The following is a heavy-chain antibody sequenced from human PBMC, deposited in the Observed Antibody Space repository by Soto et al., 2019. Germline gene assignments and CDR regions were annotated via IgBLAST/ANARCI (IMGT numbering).Heavy chain of an antibody. CDR3: ARSSDFYGDYEAFDY. CDR1: GFTFSDYY. J-gene: IGHJ4*02. V-gene: IGHV3-11*01. CDR2: ISSSGSTI. D-gene: IGHD4-17*01. Sequence: GGSLRLSCAASGFTFSDYYMSWIRQAPGKGLEWVSYISSSGSTIYYADSVKGRFTISRDNAKNSLYLQMNSLRAEDTAVYYCARSSDFYGDYEAFDYWGQGTLVTVSS.